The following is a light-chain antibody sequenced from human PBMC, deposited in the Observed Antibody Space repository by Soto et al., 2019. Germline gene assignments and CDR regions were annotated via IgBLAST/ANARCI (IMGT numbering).Light chain of an antibody. CDR3: QSYESSLSGVV. V-gene: IGLV1-40*01. J-gene: IGLJ2*01. Sequence: QTVVTQPPSVSGAPGQRVTISCTGSSSNIGAGYDVHWYQQLPGTAPKLLIYGNSNRPSGVPDRFSGSKSGTSASLAITGLEAEDGADYWCQSYESSLSGVVFGGGTELSV. CDR1: SSNIGAGYD. CDR2: GNS.